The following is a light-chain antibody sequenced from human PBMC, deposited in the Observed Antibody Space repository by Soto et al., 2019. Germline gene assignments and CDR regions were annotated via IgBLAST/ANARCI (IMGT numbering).Light chain of an antibody. J-gene: IGKJ1*01. CDR1: QSTSTW. CDR3: QQYSTYPYA. Sequence: DIQMTQSPSTLSASVGDRVTITCRASQSTSTWLAWYQQRPGKTPKLLISEASKLESGVPSRFSGSGSGTEFTLTISSQQPDDFATYYCQQYSTYPYAFGQGTKAEIK. CDR2: EAS. V-gene: IGKV1-5*03.